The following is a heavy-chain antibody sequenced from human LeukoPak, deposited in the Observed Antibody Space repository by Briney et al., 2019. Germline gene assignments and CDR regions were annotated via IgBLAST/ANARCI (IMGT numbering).Heavy chain of an antibody. D-gene: IGHD1-14*01. CDR3: AKVSTGFRNFDAFDI. Sequence: PGGSLRLSCAASGFTFDDYAMHWVRQAPGKGLEWVSGISWNSGSIGYADSAKGRFTISRDNAKNSLYLQMNSLRAEDTALYYCAKVSTGFRNFDAFDIWGQGTMVTVSS. V-gene: IGHV3-9*01. CDR1: GFTFDDYA. CDR2: ISWNSGSI. J-gene: IGHJ3*02.